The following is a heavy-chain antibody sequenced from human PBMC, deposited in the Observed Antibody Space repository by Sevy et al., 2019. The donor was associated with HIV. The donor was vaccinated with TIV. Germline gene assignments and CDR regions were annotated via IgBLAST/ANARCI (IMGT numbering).Heavy chain of an antibody. CDR2: LSFGCGKI. CDR3: AREGCTRPHDY. D-gene: IGHD2-8*01. V-gene: IGHV3-23*01. Sequence: GGSLRLSCAVSGFNFNIYSMSWVRQAPGKGLEGVSTLSFGCGKINYADSVKGGFIISRDDSKNTLYLQMNSLRAEDTAVYFCAREGCTRPHDYWGQGTLVTVSS. J-gene: IGHJ4*02. CDR1: GFNFNIYS.